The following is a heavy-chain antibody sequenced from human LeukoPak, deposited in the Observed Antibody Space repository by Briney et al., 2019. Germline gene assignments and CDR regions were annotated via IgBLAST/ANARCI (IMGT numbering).Heavy chain of an antibody. J-gene: IGHJ4*02. CDR3: ARLLYVWGSYRFDY. D-gene: IGHD3-16*02. Sequence: SETLSLTCTVSGGSISSSSYYWGWIRQPPGKGLEWIGSIYYSGSTNYNPSLKSRVTISVDTSKNQFSLKLSSVTAADTAVYYCARLLYVWGSYRFDYWGQGTLVTVSS. CDR2: IYYSGST. V-gene: IGHV4-39*07. CDR1: GGSISSSSYY.